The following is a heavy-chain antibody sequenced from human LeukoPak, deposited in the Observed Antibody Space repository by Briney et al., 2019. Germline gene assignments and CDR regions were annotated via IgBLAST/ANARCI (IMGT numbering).Heavy chain of an antibody. Sequence: SETLSLTCTVSGGSISSYYCSLSRQPPRERLEWIGYIYYSGSTNYNPSLKSRVTISVDTSKNQFSLKLSSVTAADTAVYYCARLRPYSGSYLDYWGQGTLVTVSS. J-gene: IGHJ4*02. CDR2: IYYSGST. CDR1: GGSISSYY. CDR3: ARLRPYSGSYLDY. V-gene: IGHV4-59*08. D-gene: IGHD1-26*01.